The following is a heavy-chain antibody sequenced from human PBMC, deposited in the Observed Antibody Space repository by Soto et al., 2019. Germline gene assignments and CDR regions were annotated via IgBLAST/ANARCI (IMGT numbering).Heavy chain of an antibody. J-gene: IGHJ1*01. CDR2: IETDGTTQ. Sequence: LRLSCVVSGFTFAKYWMHWVRQAPGKGLVWVARIETDGTTQTYADSVEGRFTISRDNAKNTLYLHMNSLRAEDTAVYYCGRQAALWEKVDFRGHGTPVPVSS. CDR1: GFTFAKYW. D-gene: IGHD3-10*01. V-gene: IGHV3-74*01. CDR3: GRQAALWEKVDF.